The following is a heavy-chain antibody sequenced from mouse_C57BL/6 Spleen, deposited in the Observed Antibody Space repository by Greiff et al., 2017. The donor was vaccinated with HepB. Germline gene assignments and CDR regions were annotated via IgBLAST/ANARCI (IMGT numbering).Heavy chain of an antibody. CDR2: SDSSDSYT. CDR1: GYTFTSYW. Sequence: QVQLQQPGAELVKPGASVKLSCKASGYTFTSYWMQWVKPRSGQGPEWIGESDSSDSYTNYNHKVKGKATSTVDTSSSTVYRQLSSLTSEDSAVYYCAGAGTYGWGHATPVTVAA. J-gene: IGHJ3*01. V-gene: IGHV1-50*01. D-gene: IGHD1-1*01. CDR3: AGAGTYG.